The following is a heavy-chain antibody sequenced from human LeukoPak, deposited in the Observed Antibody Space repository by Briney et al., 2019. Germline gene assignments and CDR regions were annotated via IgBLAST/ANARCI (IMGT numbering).Heavy chain of an antibody. V-gene: IGHV1-18*01. D-gene: IGHD6-13*01. J-gene: IGHJ3*02. CDR3: ARDQSVRLLQTSSTYFKHVFAI. CDR2: ISAYNGNT. CDR1: GYTFTNYG. Sequence: ASVKVSCKTSGYTFTNYGISWVRQAPGLGLEWMGWISAYNGNTNYAQKVQGRVTMTTDTSASTAYMELRSLRFDDTAVYYCARDQSVRLLQTSSTYFKHVFAIWGQGSMVTVSS.